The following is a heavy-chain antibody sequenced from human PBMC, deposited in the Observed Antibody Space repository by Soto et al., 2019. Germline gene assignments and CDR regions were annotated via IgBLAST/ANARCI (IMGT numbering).Heavy chain of an antibody. CDR2: IIPLFDTT. Sequence: SVKVSCKASGGTFSSYGISWVRQAPGQGLEWMGGIIPLFDTTIYAQKFQGRVTITADESATTAYMEVSSLRSEDTAMYYCARTRTAQLERRALYFFDYWGQGTLVTVS. D-gene: IGHD1-1*01. J-gene: IGHJ4*02. CDR1: GGTFSSYG. CDR3: ARTRTAQLERRALYFFDY. V-gene: IGHV1-69*13.